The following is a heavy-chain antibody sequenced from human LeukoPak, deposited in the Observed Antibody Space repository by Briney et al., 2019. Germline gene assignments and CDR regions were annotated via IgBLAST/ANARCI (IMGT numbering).Heavy chain of an antibody. CDR1: SGSMSNYY. V-gene: IGHV4-59*01. CDR3: ARGGWSMDV. CDR2: IYYNGNT. Sequence: KTSETLSLTCTVSSGSMSNYYWTWIRQPPGKGLEWIGYIYYNGNTNYNPSLKSRVAILVDTSKNQFSLKVNSVTAADTAVYYCARGGWSMDVWGKGTTVTVSS. D-gene: IGHD2-15*01. J-gene: IGHJ6*03.